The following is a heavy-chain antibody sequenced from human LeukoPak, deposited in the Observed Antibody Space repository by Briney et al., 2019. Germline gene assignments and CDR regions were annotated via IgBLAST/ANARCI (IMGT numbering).Heavy chain of an antibody. CDR2: INPNSGGT. CDR3: ARDLTMVRGVIITGAFDI. CDR1: GYTFTGYY. J-gene: IGHJ3*02. V-gene: IGHV1-2*02. Sequence: ASVKLSCKASGYTFTGYYMHWVRQAPGQGLEWMGWINPNSGGTNYAQKFQGRVTMTRDTSISTAYMELSRLRSDDTAVYYCARDLTMVRGVIITGAFDIWGQGTMVTVSS. D-gene: IGHD3-10*01.